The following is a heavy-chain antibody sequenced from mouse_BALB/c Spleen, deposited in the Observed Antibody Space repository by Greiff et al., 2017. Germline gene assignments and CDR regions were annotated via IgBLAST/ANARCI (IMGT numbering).Heavy chain of an antibody. Sequence: VQLQQSGAELVRPGALVKLSCKASGFTIKDYYMHWVKQRPEQGLGWIGWIDPENGNTIYDPKFQGKASITADTSSNTAYLQLSSLTSEDTAVYYCARVDTAATVDDWGEGTTVTVSS. J-gene: IGHJ4*01. CDR3: ARVDTAATVDD. CDR2: IDPENGNT. V-gene: IGHV14-1*02. CDR1: GFTIKDYY.